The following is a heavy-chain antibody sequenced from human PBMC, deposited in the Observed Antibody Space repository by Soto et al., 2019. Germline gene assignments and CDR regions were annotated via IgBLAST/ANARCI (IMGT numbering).Heavy chain of an antibody. CDR3: ARDYGDYVASYYYYGMDV. V-gene: IGHV3-30-3*01. J-gene: IGHJ6*02. CDR1: GFTFSSYA. D-gene: IGHD4-17*01. Sequence: QVQLVESGGGVVQPGRSLRLSCAASGFTFSSYAMHWVRQAPSKGLEWVAVISYDGSNKYYADSVKGRFTISRDNSKNTLYLQMNSLRAEDTAVYYCARDYGDYVASYYYYGMDVWGQGTTVTVSS. CDR2: ISYDGSNK.